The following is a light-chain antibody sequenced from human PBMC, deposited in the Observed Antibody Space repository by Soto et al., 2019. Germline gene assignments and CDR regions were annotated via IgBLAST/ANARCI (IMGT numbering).Light chain of an antibody. Sequence: EIVLTQSPGTLSLFPGERATLSCRATHSVNSDYLAWYQQKPGQAPRLLIYIASRRATGIPDRFSGSGSGTDFTLTISRLEPEDFAVYYCQQYGTSPWTFGQGTKVEIK. CDR1: HSVNSDY. CDR3: QQYGTSPWT. J-gene: IGKJ1*01. CDR2: IAS. V-gene: IGKV3-20*01.